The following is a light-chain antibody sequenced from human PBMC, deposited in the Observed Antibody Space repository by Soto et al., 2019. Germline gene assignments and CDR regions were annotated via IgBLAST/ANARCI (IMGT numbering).Light chain of an antibody. Sequence: EIVMTQSPGTLSVSPGERATLSCRASQSVSSKLAWYQQKPGQAPGLLIYGASTRATGIPARFSGSGSGTDFTLTISSLQSEDFAVYYCQQYNNWPGTFGEGTKVEIK. CDR3: QQYNNWPGT. CDR1: QSVSSK. V-gene: IGKV3-15*01. CDR2: GAS. J-gene: IGKJ1*01.